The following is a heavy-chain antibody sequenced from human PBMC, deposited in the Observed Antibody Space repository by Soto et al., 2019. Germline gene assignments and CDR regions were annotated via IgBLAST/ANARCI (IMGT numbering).Heavy chain of an antibody. Sequence: QVQLVESGGGVVQPGRSLRLSCAASGFTFSSYGMHWVRQAPGMVLEWVAVIWYDGSNKYYADSVKGRFTISRDNSKNTLYLQMNSLRAEDTAVYSSARSGFQGVIDPQGGNNWFDPWGQGTLVTVSS. CDR1: GFTFSSYG. J-gene: IGHJ5*02. CDR2: IWYDGSNK. D-gene: IGHD3-10*01. V-gene: IGHV3-33*01. CDR3: ARSGFQGVIDPQGGNNWFDP.